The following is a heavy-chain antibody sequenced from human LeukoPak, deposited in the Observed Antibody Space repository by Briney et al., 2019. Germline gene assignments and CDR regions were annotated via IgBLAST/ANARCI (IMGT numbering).Heavy chain of an antibody. CDR2: ISAYNGNT. D-gene: IGHD6-13*01. J-gene: IGHJ5*02. CDR1: GYTFTSYG. V-gene: IGHV1-18*01. CDR3: ARDHGDSSSLSIDP. Sequence: ASVKVSRKASGYTFTSYGISWVRQAPGQGLEWMGWISAYNGNTNFAQKLQGRVTMTTDTSTSTAYMELRSLRSDDTAVYYCARDHGDSSSLSIDPWGQGTLVTVSS.